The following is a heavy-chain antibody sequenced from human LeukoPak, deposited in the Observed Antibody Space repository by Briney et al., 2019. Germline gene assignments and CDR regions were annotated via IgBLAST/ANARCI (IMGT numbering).Heavy chain of an antibody. D-gene: IGHD6-13*01. J-gene: IGHJ4*02. CDR2: IYHSGST. Sequence: SETLSLTCAVSGASISSNNWWWSWVRQPPGKGLEWIGEIYHSGSTNYNPSLKSRVTMSVDKSKNQFSLKLSSVTAADTAVYYCAGAEPRGIIWYPYWGQGTLVTVSS. V-gene: IGHV4-4*02. CDR3: AGAEPRGIIWYPY. CDR1: GASISSNNW.